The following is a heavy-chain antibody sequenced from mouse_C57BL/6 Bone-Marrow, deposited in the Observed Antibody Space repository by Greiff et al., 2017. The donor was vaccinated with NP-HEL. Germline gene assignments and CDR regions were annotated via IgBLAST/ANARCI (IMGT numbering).Heavy chain of an antibody. V-gene: IGHV1-76*01. CDR3: ASMVREIFAY. J-gene: IGHJ3*01. Sequence: QVQLQQSGAELVRPGASVKLSCKASGYTFTDYYINWVKQRPGQGLEWIARIYPGSGNTYYNEKFKGKATLTAEKSSRTAYMQLSSLTSEDSAVYFCASMVREIFAYWGQGTLVTVSA. D-gene: IGHD2-2*01. CDR2: IYPGSGNT. CDR1: GYTFTDYY.